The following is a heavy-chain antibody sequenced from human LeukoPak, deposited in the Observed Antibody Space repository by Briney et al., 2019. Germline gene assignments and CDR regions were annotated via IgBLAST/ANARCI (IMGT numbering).Heavy chain of an antibody. CDR1: GFTFSSYG. Sequence: GGSLRLSCAVSGFTFSSYGMHWVRQAPGKGLEWVAVISYDGSDKYYADSVKGRFTISRDNSKNTLYLQMNSLRAEDTAVYYCAKAVNGFDVWGQGTMVTVSS. V-gene: IGHV3-30*18. CDR2: ISYDGSDK. D-gene: IGHD3-22*01. J-gene: IGHJ3*01. CDR3: AKAVNGFDV.